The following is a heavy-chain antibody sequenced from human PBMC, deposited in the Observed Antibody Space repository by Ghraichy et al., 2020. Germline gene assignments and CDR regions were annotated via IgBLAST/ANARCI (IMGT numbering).Heavy chain of an antibody. J-gene: IGHJ6*02. CDR2: IYYSGTT. CDR1: GGSISSDY. V-gene: IGHV4-59*01. D-gene: IGHD3-10*01. CDR3: ARGSGGLDYGMDV. Sequence: SETLSLTCTVSGGSISSDYWSWIRQPLGKGLEWIGYIYYSGTTNYNPSLKSRVTISVDTSKNQFSLKLSSVTAADTAVYYCARGSGGLDYGMDVWGQGTTVTVSS.